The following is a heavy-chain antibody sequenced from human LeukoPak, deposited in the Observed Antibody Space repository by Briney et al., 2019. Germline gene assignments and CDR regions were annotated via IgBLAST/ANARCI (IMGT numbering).Heavy chain of an antibody. D-gene: IGHD5-18*01. J-gene: IGHJ4*02. CDR3: ARRGHGYGSPFDY. V-gene: IGHV3-66*04. CDR2: IYPNANT. CDR1: GFTVSSNC. Sequence: GGSLRLSCAASGFTVSSNCMNWVRQAPGKGLEWVSMIYPNANTFYTDFVKGRFTISRDNSKNTLDLQMSSLRAEDTAIYYCARRGHGYGSPFDYWGQGTLVTVSS.